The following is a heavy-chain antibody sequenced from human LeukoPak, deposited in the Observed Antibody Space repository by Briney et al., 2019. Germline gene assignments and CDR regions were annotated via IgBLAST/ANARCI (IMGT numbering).Heavy chain of an antibody. J-gene: IGHJ6*02. D-gene: IGHD1-26*01. Sequence: GGSLRLSCAASGFTFSTYWMAWVRRAPGKGLEWVANIKGDGSEKYHGDSVTGRFTISRDNAKNSLYLQMNSLRAEDTAIYYCASYRVSHGMDVWGQGTTVTVSS. V-gene: IGHV3-7*01. CDR2: IKGDGSEK. CDR1: GFTFSTYW. CDR3: ASYRVSHGMDV.